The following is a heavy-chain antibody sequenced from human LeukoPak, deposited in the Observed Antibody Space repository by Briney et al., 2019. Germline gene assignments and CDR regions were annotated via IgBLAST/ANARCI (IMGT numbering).Heavy chain of an antibody. CDR1: GFTVSSNY. D-gene: IGHD3-22*01. V-gene: IGHV3-53*01. Sequence: GGSLRLSCAASGFTVSSNYMSWVRQAPGKGLEWVSVIYSGGSTYYADSVKGRFTISRDNSKNTLYLQMNSLRAEDTAVYYCARLDMDYYDGSGYGFDYWGQGTLVTVSS. J-gene: IGHJ4*02. CDR2: IYSGGST. CDR3: ARLDMDYYDGSGYGFDY.